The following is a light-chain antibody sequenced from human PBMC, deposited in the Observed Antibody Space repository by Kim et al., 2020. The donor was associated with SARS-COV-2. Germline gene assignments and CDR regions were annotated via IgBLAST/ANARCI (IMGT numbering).Light chain of an antibody. V-gene: IGKV1-12*01. CDR1: QAVTTW. CDR3: QQAGSLPYT. CDR2: AAS. J-gene: IGKJ2*01. Sequence: SACVGDRVTISCRTTQAVTTWLAGYQQKPGKAHKLLIYAASSLQNGLSPRFSGTGFGTDFTLTIDNVQPEDFATYYCQQAGSLPYTFGQGTKLEI.